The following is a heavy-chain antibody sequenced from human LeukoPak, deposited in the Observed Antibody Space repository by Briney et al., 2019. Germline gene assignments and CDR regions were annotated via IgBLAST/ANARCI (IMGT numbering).Heavy chain of an antibody. V-gene: IGHV4-34*01. D-gene: IGHD6-13*01. CDR2: INHSGST. Sequence: ASETLSLTCAVYGGSFSGYYWSWIRQPPGKGLEWIGEINHSGSTNYNPSLKSRVTISVDTSKNQFSLKLSSVTAADTAVYYCARAGAEAAAGTPFDYWGQGTLVTVSS. J-gene: IGHJ4*02. CDR3: ARAGAEAAAGTPFDY. CDR1: GGSFSGYY.